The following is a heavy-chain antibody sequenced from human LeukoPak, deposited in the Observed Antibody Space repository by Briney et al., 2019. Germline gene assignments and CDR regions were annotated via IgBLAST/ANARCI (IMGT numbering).Heavy chain of an antibody. CDR1: GYTFTTHD. V-gene: IGHV1-8*01. CDR3: ARTDEEGAFDI. CDR2: MSPNSGDT. J-gene: IGHJ3*02. Sequence: GASVKVSCKASGYTFTTHDINWVRQATGQGLEWLGWMSPNSGDTGYAQKFQGRVTMTSDSSISTAYMELRSLRSDDTAVYYCARTDEEGAFDIWGQGTMVTVSS.